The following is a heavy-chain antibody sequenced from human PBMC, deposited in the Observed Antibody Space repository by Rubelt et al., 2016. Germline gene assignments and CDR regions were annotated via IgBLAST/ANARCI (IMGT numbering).Heavy chain of an antibody. CDR3: ARGDFRMAFDI. Sequence: GLEWMGWINPNSGGTNYAQKFQGRVTMTRDTSISTAYMELSRLRSDDTAVYYCARGDFRMAFDIWGQGTMVTVSS. CDR2: INPNSGGT. D-gene: IGHD3-3*01. J-gene: IGHJ3*02. V-gene: IGHV1-2*02.